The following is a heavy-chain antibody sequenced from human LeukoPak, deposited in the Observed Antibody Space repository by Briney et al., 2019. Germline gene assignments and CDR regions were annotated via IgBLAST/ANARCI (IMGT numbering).Heavy chain of an antibody. CDR1: GFXFSNYA. J-gene: IGHJ4*02. CDR2: ISGSGGTT. D-gene: IGHD6-13*01. Sequence: GGSLRLSCAASGFXFSNYAISWVRQAPGRGLKWVSGISGSGGTTYYADSVKGRFTISRDNSKSTLYLQMNSLRAEDTAVYSCAKDSRYSSSWFSYYFDYWGQGTLVTVSS. V-gene: IGHV3-23*01. CDR3: AKDSRYSSSWFSYYFDY.